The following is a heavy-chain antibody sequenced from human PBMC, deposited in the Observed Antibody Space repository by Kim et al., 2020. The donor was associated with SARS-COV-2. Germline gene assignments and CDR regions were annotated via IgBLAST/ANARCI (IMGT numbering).Heavy chain of an antibody. V-gene: IGHV5-51*01. J-gene: IGHJ4*02. Sequence: YSPSFQGQVTISADKSISTAYLQWSSLKASDTAMYYCARAGVYFQSTFDYWGQGTLVTVSS. CDR3: ARAGVYFQSTFDY. D-gene: IGHD3-10*01.